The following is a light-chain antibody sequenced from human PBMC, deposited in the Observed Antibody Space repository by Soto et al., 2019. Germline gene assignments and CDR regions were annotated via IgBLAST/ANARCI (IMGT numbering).Light chain of an antibody. CDR3: QQFNTTPLT. J-gene: IGKJ4*01. Sequence: IQLTQSPSTLSASVGDRVTITCRASQGIATALAWYHQRPGNSPDLLAYDASTLQSGVPSRFSGSGSETDFSLTISVLQPEDFGHYYCQQFNTTPLTFGGGTRVEIK. CDR1: QGIATA. CDR2: DAS. V-gene: IGKV1-13*02.